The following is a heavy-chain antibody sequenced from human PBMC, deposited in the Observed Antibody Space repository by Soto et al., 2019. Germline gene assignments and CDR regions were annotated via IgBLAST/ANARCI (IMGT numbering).Heavy chain of an antibody. CDR3: ARAIFHSSSWYGDDY. V-gene: IGHV4-34*01. CDR2: INHSGST. Sequence: QVQLQQWGAGLLKPSETLSLTCAVYGGSFSGYYWSWIRQPPGKGLEWIGEINHSGSTNYNPSLKSRVTISVDTSKNQLSLKLSSVTAADTAVYYCARAIFHSSSWYGDDYWGQGTLVTVSS. J-gene: IGHJ4*02. CDR1: GGSFSGYY. D-gene: IGHD6-13*01.